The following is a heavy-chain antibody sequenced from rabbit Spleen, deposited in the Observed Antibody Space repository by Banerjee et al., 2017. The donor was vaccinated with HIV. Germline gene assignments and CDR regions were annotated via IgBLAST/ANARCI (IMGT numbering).Heavy chain of an antibody. CDR1: EFSFSSSYD. J-gene: IGHJ6*01. Sequence: QQVVEYGGGLVKPGASLTLTCTASEFSFSSSYDMCWVRQAPGKGLEWIGCIYTGNGKTYSATWAKGRFTISKTSSTTVTLHMTSLTVADTATYFCARDTGSSFSSYGMDLWGPGTLVTVS. CDR2: IYTGNGKT. CDR3: ARDTGSSFSSYGMDL. D-gene: IGHD8-1*01. V-gene: IGHV1S40*01.